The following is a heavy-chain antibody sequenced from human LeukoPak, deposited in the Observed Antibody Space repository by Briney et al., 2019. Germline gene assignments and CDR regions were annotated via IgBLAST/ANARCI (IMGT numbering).Heavy chain of an antibody. D-gene: IGHD3-22*01. Sequence: GGSLRLSCAASGFTFSKAWMSWVRQAPGKGPEWVARIKSKSDGGATDYAESVNGRFTISRDDSKSTGYLQVDNLNTEDTAFYYCTATYYYGSGGSIAQANFDYWGQGTLVTVSS. CDR2: IKSKSDGGAT. J-gene: IGHJ4*02. CDR1: GFTFSKAW. CDR3: TATYYYGSGGSIAQANFDY. V-gene: IGHV3-15*01.